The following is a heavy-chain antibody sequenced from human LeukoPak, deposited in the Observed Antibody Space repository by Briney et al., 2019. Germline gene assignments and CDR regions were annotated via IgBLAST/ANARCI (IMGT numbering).Heavy chain of an antibody. D-gene: IGHD2-21*01. CDR2: ISGSGGST. CDR1: GFAFSSYA. J-gene: IGHJ4*02. CDR3: ARDHSPVLATHSDY. Sequence: GGSLRLSCAASGFAFSSYAMSWVRQAPGKGLEWVSAISGSGGSTHYADSVKGRFTISSDISKNTLYLQMNTLRAEDTAVYFCARDHSPVLATHSDYWGQGTLVTVSS. V-gene: IGHV3-23*01.